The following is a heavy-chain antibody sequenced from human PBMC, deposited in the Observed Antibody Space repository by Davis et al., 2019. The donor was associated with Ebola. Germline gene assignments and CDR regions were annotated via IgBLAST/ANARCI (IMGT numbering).Heavy chain of an antibody. D-gene: IGHD3-9*01. CDR2: INAGNGNT. J-gene: IGHJ6*02. V-gene: IGHV1-3*01. CDR1: GYTFTSYA. Sequence: ASVKVSCKASGYTFTSYAMHWVRQAPGQRLEWMGWINAGNGNTKFSQRFQGRVTITRDTSASTAYMELSSLRSEDTAVYYCARDPTYYDILTGQRNFYGMDVWGQGTTVTVSS. CDR3: ARDPTYYDILTGQRNFYGMDV.